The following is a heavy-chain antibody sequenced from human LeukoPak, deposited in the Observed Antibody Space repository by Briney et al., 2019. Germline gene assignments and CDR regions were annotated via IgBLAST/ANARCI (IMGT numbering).Heavy chain of an antibody. D-gene: IGHD5-12*01. CDR3: ARGSAYDWILY. J-gene: IGHJ4*02. CDR1: GGSFSGYY. CDR2: INHSGST. V-gene: IGHV4-34*01. Sequence: SETLSLTCAVYGGSFSGYYWSWIRQPPGKGLEWIGEINHSGSTNYNPSLKSRVTISVDTSKNQFSLKLSSVTAADTAVYYCARGSAYDWILYWGQGTLVTVSS.